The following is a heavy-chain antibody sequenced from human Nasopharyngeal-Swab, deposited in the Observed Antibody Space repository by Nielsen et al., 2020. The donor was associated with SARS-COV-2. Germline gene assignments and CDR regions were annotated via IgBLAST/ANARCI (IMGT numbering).Heavy chain of an antibody. D-gene: IGHD2-15*01. CDR3: ARDWGLGYCSGGSCYSNSMQAFDI. V-gene: IGHV3-21*01. Sequence: GGALRLSCAASGFTFRSYSMNWVRQAPGEGLGGVSSLSSSSSYIYYADSVKGRFTISRDDAKNSLYLQMNSLRAEDTAVYYCARDWGLGYCSGGSCYSNSMQAFDIWGQGTMVTVSS. J-gene: IGHJ3*02. CDR2: LSSSSSYI. CDR1: GFTFRSYS.